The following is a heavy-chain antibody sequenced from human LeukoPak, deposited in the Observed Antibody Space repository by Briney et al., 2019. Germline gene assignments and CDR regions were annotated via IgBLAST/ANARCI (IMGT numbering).Heavy chain of an antibody. Sequence: SETLSLTCTVAGGSITSYYWNWIRQPAGKGLEWIGRIYSSGGTDYKPSLKSRVTISVDKSKSQFSLSLTSVTAADTAVYYCARTSYDSNGYYPYFDSWGQGTLVTVSS. CDR1: GGSITSYY. J-gene: IGHJ4*02. CDR2: IYSSGGT. CDR3: ARTSYDSNGYYPYFDS. V-gene: IGHV4-4*07. D-gene: IGHD3-22*01.